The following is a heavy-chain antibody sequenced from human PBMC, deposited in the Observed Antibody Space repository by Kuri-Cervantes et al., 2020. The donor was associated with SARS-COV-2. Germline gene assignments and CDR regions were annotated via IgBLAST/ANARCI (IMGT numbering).Heavy chain of an antibody. D-gene: IGHD2-8*02. CDR1: GFPFSSFW. CDR2: IKQDGSEK. V-gene: IGHV3-7*01. Sequence: GGSLRLSCAASGFPFSSFWMSWVRQAPGKGLEWVANIKQDGSEKYYVDSVKGRFTISRDNAKNSLYLQMNSLRAEDTAVYYCARDTGGTRIYHYYYYGMDVWGQGTTVTVSS. J-gene: IGHJ6*02. CDR3: ARDTGGTRIYHYYYYGMDV.